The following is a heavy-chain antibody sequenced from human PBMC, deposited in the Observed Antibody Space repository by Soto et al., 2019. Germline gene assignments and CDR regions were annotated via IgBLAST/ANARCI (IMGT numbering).Heavy chain of an antibody. CDR1: GGSISSYY. CDR3: ARMGLIDYVSYFDY. V-gene: IGHV4-59*08. D-gene: IGHD4-17*01. J-gene: IGHJ4*02. CDR2: IYYSGST. Sequence: SETLSLTCTVSGGSISSYYWSWIRQPPGKGLEWIGYIYYSGSTNYNPSLKSRVTISVDTSKNQFSLKLSSVTAADTAVYYCARMGLIDYVSYFDYWGQGTLVTVSS.